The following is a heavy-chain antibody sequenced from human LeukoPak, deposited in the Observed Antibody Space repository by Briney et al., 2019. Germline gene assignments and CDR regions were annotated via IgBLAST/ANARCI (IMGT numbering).Heavy chain of an antibody. Sequence: LETLSLTCTVSGDSINDHYWSWIRQPPGEGLEWIAHIYSSVSTNYNPSLKSRVIISIDTSKRKLSLKRSAVPAADAGVYYCARQRCSGGSCYRVDQLYYMDVWGKGTTVTVSS. CDR1: GDSINDHY. V-gene: IGHV4-4*09. D-gene: IGHD2-15*01. CDR2: IYSSVST. J-gene: IGHJ6*03. CDR3: ARQRCSGGSCYRVDQLYYMDV.